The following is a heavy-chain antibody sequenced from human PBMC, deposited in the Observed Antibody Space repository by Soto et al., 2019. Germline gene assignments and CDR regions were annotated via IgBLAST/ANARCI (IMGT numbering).Heavy chain of an antibody. CDR1: GFAFSSYG. J-gene: IGHJ5*02. CDR2: ISYDGSNK. D-gene: IGHD1-1*01. CDR3: AKEGATGTPGGFDP. V-gene: IGHV3-30*18. Sequence: ASGFAFSSYGMHWVRQAPGKGLEWVAVISYDGSNKYYTDSMKGRFTISGDNSKNTLSLQMNSLRAGDTAVYYRAKEGATGTPGGFDPWGQGTLVTVSS.